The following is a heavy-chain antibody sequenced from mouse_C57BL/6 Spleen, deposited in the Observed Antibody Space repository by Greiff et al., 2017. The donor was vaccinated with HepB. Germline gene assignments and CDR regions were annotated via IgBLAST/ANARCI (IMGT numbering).Heavy chain of an antibody. Sequence: QVQLKQSGAELARPGASVKMSCKASGYTFTSYTMHWVKQRPGQGLEWIGYINPSSGYTKYNQKFKDKATLTADKSSSTAYMQLSSLTSEDSAVYYCARSPTVDAMDYWGQGTSVTVSS. CDR3: ARSPTVDAMDY. J-gene: IGHJ4*01. CDR1: GYTFTSYT. D-gene: IGHD1-1*01. CDR2: INPSSGYT. V-gene: IGHV1-4*01.